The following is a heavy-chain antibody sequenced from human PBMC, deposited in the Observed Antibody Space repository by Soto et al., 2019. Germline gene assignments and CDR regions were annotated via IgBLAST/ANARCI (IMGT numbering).Heavy chain of an antibody. J-gene: IGHJ6*02. CDR1: GYTFTSYY. Sequence: SVKVSCKASGYTFTSYYTHWVRQAPGQGLEWMGGIIPIFGTANYAQKFQGRVTITADESTSTAYMELSSLRSEDTAVYYCAREVGGGYSNSYYYGMDVWGQGTTVTVSS. D-gene: IGHD6-13*01. CDR2: IIPIFGTA. V-gene: IGHV1-69*13. CDR3: AREVGGGYSNSYYYGMDV.